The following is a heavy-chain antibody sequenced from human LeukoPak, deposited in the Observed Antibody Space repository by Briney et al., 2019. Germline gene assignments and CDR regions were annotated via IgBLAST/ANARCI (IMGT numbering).Heavy chain of an antibody. CDR3: ATDPPYGRSGLYFDY. CDR1: RFTFSTQT. Sequence: PGGSLTLSCAASRFTFSTQTINWVRQAPWKGLDWVSSISSNSTYRYYADSVKGRFTISRNNAKNPLFLQMNSLRAEDTAVYYCATDPPYGRSGLYFDYWGQGTLVTVSS. J-gene: IGHJ4*02. D-gene: IGHD3-10*01. V-gene: IGHV3-21*06. CDR2: ISSNSTYR.